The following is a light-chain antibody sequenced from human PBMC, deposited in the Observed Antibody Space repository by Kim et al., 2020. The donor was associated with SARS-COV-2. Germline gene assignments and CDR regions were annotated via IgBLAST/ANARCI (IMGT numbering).Light chain of an antibody. V-gene: IGKV3D-7*01. J-gene: IGKJ3*01. CDR1: QSVSSSY. CDR3: QQDYNFT. Sequence: PGERVTLSCRASQSVSSSYFTWYQQEPGQAPRLLIYGASTRATSIPARFSGSGSGTDFTLTISSLQPEDFAVYYCQQDYNFTFGPGTKVDIK. CDR2: GAS.